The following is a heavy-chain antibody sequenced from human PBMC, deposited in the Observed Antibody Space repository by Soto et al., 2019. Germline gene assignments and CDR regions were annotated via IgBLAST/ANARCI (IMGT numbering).Heavy chain of an antibody. CDR3: ERHISNFRYYYAMDV. V-gene: IGHV5-51*01. Sequence: GESLKISCKGSGYTFTDYWIGWVRQLPGKGLEWMGIIYPGDSDTRYSPSFQGHVTITVDKSTSTAYLQWNTLKASDTAMYYCERHISNFRYYYAMDVWGQGPTVTVSS. J-gene: IGHJ6*02. CDR1: GYTFTDYW. CDR2: IYPGDSDT. D-gene: IGHD4-4*01.